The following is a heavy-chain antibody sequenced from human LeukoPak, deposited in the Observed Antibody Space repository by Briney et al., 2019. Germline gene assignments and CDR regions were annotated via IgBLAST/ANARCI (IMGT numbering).Heavy chain of an antibody. D-gene: IGHD3-10*01. CDR2: IKQDGSEK. CDR1: ALTFSSYW. CDR3: ARDLGRGGDY. J-gene: IGHJ4*02. V-gene: IGHV3-7*01. Sequence: GGSLRLSCAASALTFSSYWMSWVRQAPVKGLEWVANIKQDGSEKYYVDSVKGRFTISRDNAKNSLYLQMNSLRAEDTAVYYCARDLGRGGDYWGQGTLVTVSS.